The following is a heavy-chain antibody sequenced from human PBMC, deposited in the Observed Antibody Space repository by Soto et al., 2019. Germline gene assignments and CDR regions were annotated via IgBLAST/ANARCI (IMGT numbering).Heavy chain of an antibody. J-gene: IGHJ2*01. CDR1: GGSFSDYY. CDR2: INYSGST. CDR3: VIYADSGWHFNP. Sequence: QGHLQQWGAGLLKPSETLSLTCAVYGGSFSDYYWSWVRQPPGKGLEWIAEINYSGSTRYNPSLMSRATISSDTSKNQGSLNLSSVTAADTAVYYCVIYADSGWHFNPWGRGTLVTVSS. V-gene: IGHV4-34*01. D-gene: IGHD4-17*01.